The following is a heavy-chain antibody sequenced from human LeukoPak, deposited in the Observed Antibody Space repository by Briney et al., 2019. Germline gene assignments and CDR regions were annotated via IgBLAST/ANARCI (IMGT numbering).Heavy chain of an antibody. J-gene: IGHJ4*02. Sequence: SETLSLTCTVSGGSISSSSYYWGWIRQPPGKGLEWIGSIYYSGSTYYNPSLKSRVSISVDTSKNQFSLKLSSVTAADTAVYYCARGDSPAVPFDYWGQGTLVTVSS. D-gene: IGHD3-10*01. CDR2: IYYSGST. V-gene: IGHV4-39*07. CDR3: ARGDSPAVPFDY. CDR1: GGSISSSSYY.